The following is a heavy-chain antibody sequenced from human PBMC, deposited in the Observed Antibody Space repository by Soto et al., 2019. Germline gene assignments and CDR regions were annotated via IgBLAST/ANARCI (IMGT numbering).Heavy chain of an antibody. D-gene: IGHD4-17*01. J-gene: IGHJ5*02. CDR2: IYHSGST. CDR3: ARGDYGDYEGWFDP. V-gene: IGHV4-4*02. Sequence: SETLSLTCAVSGGSISSSNLWSWVRQPPGKGLEWIGEIYHSGSTNYNPSLKSRVTISVDKSKNQFSLKLSSVTAADTAVYYCARGDYGDYEGWFDPWGQGTLVTVSS. CDR1: GGSISSSNL.